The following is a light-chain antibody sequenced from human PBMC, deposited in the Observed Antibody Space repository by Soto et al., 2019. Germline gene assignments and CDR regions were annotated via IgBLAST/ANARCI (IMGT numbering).Light chain of an antibody. J-gene: IGKJ5*01. CDR2: DAS. CDR3: QQRSDWPRVT. Sequence: EIVLTQSPATLSLSPGERATLSCRASQSVSRYLAWYQQKPGQAPRLLIYDASNRATGLPARFSGSGSGTDFTLTISSLQPEDFAVYYCQQRSDWPRVTFGRGTRLEIK. V-gene: IGKV3-11*01. CDR1: QSVSRY.